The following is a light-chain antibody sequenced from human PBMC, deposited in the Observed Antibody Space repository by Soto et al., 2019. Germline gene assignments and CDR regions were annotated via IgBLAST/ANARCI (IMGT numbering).Light chain of an antibody. CDR1: QSISSY. Sequence: DIQMTQSPSSLSASVGDRVTITCRASQSISSYLNWYQQKPGKAPKLLIYAASSLQSGVPSRFSGSGSGTDFALTISSLQPEDFATYSCQQSSSTPLTFGGGTKVEIK. J-gene: IGKJ4*01. CDR3: QQSSSTPLT. V-gene: IGKV1-39*01. CDR2: AAS.